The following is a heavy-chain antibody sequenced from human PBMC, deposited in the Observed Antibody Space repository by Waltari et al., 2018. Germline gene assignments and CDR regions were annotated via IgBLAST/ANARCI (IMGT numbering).Heavy chain of an antibody. Sequence: QVQLQESGPGLVKPSETLSLTCTVSGGSLSSYYWIWIRQPPGKGLEWIGYIYYSGSTNYNPSLKSRVTISVDTSKNQFSLKLSSVTAADTAVYYCARHTTTIIAVAGTGHFDYWGQGTLVTVSS. J-gene: IGHJ4*02. CDR1: GGSLSSYY. V-gene: IGHV4-59*08. D-gene: IGHD6-19*01. CDR3: ARHTTTIIAVAGTGHFDY. CDR2: IYYSGST.